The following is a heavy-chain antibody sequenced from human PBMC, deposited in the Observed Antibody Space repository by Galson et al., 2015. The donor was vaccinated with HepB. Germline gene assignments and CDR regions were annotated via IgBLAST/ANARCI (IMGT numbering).Heavy chain of an antibody. V-gene: IGHV1-46*01. CDR3: ARDWATTVVTPDRMSLDY. CDR1: GYTFTSYY. J-gene: IGHJ4*02. Sequence: SVKVSCKASGYTFTSYYMHWVRQAPGQGLEWMGIINPSGGSTSYAQKFQGRVTMTRDTSTSTVYMELSSLRSEDTAVYYCARDWATTVVTPDRMSLDYWGQGTLVTVSS. CDR2: INPSGGST. D-gene: IGHD4-23*01.